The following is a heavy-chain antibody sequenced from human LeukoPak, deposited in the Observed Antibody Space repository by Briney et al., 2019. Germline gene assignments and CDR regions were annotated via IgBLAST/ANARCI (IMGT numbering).Heavy chain of an antibody. CDR3: ARMGDGLRWYDGGFDY. CDR2: ISSSGSTI. D-gene: IGHD4-23*01. J-gene: IGHJ4*02. V-gene: IGHV3-48*04. Sequence: PGGSLRLSCAASGFTFSSYSMNWVRQAPGKGLEWVSYISSSGSTIYYADSVKGRFTISRDNAKNSLYLQMNSLRAEDTAVYYCARMGDGLRWYDGGFDYWGQGTLVTVSS. CDR1: GFTFSSYS.